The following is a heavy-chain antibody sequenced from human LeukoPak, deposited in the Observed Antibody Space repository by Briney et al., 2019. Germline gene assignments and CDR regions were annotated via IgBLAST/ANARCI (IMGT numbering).Heavy chain of an antibody. CDR3: ARGGAPGGFDY. Sequence: QSGGSLRLSCAASGFTVSNSYMTWVRQAPGKGLECVSFIDNGGTTYHADSVKGRFTISRDNSRNTLYLQMNSLRADDTALYYCARGGAPGGFDYWGPGTLVTVSS. J-gene: IGHJ4*02. CDR2: IDNGGTT. D-gene: IGHD3-10*01. CDR1: GFTVSNSY. V-gene: IGHV3-53*01.